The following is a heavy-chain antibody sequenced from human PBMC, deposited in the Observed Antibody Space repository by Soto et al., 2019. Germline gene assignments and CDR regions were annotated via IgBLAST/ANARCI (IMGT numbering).Heavy chain of an antibody. J-gene: IGHJ6*02. CDR2: IIPIFGTA. D-gene: IGHD3-22*01. V-gene: IGHV1-69*13. CDR3: ARPFLDYYDSSGYYPGNYYYYYGMDV. Sequence: SVKVSCKASGGTFSSYAISWVRQAPGQGLEWMGGIIPIFGTANYAQKFQGRVTITADESTSTAYMELSSLRSEDTAVYYCARPFLDYYDSSGYYPGNYYYYYGMDVWGQGTTVTVSS. CDR1: GGTFSSYA.